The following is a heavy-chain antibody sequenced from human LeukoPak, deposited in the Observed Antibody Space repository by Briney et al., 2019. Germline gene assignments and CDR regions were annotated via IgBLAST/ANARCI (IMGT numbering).Heavy chain of an antibody. CDR1: GGSLSSGDYY. CDR2: IYYSGST. D-gene: IGHD6-13*01. CDR3: ARCYRSNSFFDY. V-gene: IGHV4-31*03. J-gene: IGHJ4*02. Sequence: SETLSLTCTVSGGSLSSGDYYWRWIRQHPGKGLEWIGYIYYSGSTYNNPSLKSRLTISVDTSKSQFSLKLSSVTAAHTAVYYCARCYRSNSFFDYWGQGTLVTASS.